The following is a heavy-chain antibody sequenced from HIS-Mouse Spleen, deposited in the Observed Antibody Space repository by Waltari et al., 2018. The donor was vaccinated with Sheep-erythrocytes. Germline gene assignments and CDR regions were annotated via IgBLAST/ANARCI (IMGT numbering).Heavy chain of an antibody. V-gene: IGHV2-26*01. CDR3: ARITSYYDFWSTYNKDYFDY. CDR2: IFSNDEK. Sequence: ETLTLTCTVSGFSLSNARMGVSWIRQPPGKALEWLAHIFSNDEKPYSTSLKSRLTISKDTSKSQVVLTMTNMDPVDTATYYCARITSYYDFWSTYNKDYFDYWGQGTLVTVSS. CDR1: GFSLSNARMG. D-gene: IGHD3-3*01. J-gene: IGHJ4*02.